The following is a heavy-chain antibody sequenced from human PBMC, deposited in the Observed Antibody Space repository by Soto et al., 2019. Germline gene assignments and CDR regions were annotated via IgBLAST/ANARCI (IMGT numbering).Heavy chain of an antibody. CDR2: INAGNGNT. J-gene: IGHJ4*02. CDR1: GYNLTRYS. V-gene: IGHV1-3*05. Sequence: QVQLVQSGAEEMKPGASVKVSCKASGYNLTRYSIHWLRQPPGQRLEWMRWINAGNGNTKFSQKYQGRVTITRDTSASTAYMELRGLRSEDTAVYYCAILGTYYFDNSDDYFDFWGQGTLVNVSS. CDR3: AILGTYYFDNSDDYFDF. D-gene: IGHD3-22*01.